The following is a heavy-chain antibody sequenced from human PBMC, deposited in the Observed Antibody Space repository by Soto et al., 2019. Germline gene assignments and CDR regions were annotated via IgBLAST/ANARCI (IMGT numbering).Heavy chain of an antibody. CDR2: MSYGGDNK. CDR3: ARGVHTSNYDSSGFEF. V-gene: IGHV3-30*03. D-gene: IGHD3-22*01. Sequence: QVQVVESGGGVVQPGRSLGLACAASGFSLSNYGMHWVRQAPGKGLEWVAAMSYGGDNKYYADSVKGRFSISKDNSKNTLYLQMNSLEAEDTAVYYCARGVHTSNYDSSGFEFWGQGTLDNVSS. J-gene: IGHJ1*01. CDR1: GFSLSNYG.